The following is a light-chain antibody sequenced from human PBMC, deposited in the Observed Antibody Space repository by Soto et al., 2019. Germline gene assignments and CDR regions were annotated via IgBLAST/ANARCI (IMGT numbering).Light chain of an antibody. V-gene: IGKV1-5*01. CDR1: QTVSFF. Sequence: DVRLTQSPSSLSASVGDRVTITCRANQTVSFFLNWYQQRPGRAPKLLIYGASNLLSGVPSRFSGSRSGTEFTLVISSLQVDDFATYYCQQYNSYSLWTFGQGTKVEIK. CDR2: GAS. J-gene: IGKJ1*01. CDR3: QQYNSYSLWT.